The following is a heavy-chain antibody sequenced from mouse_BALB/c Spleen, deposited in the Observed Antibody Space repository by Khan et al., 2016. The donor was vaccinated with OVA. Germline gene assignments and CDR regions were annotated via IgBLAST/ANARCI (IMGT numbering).Heavy chain of an antibody. CDR2: ILPGSGSR. CDR3: ARVNYGSRDYFDY. D-gene: IGHD1-1*01. Sequence: QVQLKESGAELMKPGASVKISCKATGYTFSGNWLEWVKQRPGHGLEWIGEILPGSGSRNYNEKFKGKATFTADISSKTTYIQLSSLTSEDSAVYYCARVNYGSRDYFDYWGQGTTLTVSS. J-gene: IGHJ2*01. CDR1: GYTFSGNW. V-gene: IGHV1-9*01.